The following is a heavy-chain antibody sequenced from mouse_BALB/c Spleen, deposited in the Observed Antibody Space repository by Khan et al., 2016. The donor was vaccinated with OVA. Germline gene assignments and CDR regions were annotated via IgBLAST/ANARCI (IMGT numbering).Heavy chain of an antibody. J-gene: IGHJ3*01. CDR3: ARKDYYDYDPFPY. CDR2: INYSGNT. CDR1: GYSITSEYA. D-gene: IGHD2-4*01. V-gene: IGHV3-2*02. Sequence: ESGPGLVKPSQSLSLTCTVTGYSITSEYAWTWIRQFPGNKLEWMGYINYSGNTRFNPSLKSRTSITRDTSKNQFFLQLNSVTTEDTATYYCARKDYYDYDPFPYWGQGTLVTVSA.